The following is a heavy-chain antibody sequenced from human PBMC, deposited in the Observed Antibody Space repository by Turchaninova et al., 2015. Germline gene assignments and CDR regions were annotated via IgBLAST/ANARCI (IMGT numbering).Heavy chain of an antibody. V-gene: IGHV3-21*01. CDR1: GFTFITYS. CDR3: ARGGVSTVGYDD. CDR2: ISSSSSYI. J-gene: IGHJ4*02. D-gene: IGHD4-23*01. Sequence: EVQLVESGGGLVKPGGSLRLSCAASGFTFITYSMNWVRQAPGRGLEWVSSISSSSSYIYYANSVKGRFTISRDNAKNSVYRQMNSLRSEYTAVYYCARGGVSTVGYDDWGQGTLVTVSA.